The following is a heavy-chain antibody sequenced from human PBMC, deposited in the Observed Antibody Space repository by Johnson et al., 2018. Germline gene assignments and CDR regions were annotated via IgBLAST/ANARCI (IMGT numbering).Heavy chain of an antibody. CDR3: ARNIVGATTRYYYYYYRDV. CDR2: ISSRSGTI. D-gene: IGHD1-26*01. V-gene: IGHV3-48*01. J-gene: IGHJ6*03. Sequence: VQLQESGGGLVQPGGSLRLSCAASGFTFSSYWMHWVRQAPGKGLESVSYISSRSGTIYYADSVKGRFTISRDNSKNTLYLQMNSLRAEDTAVYYCARNIVGATTRYYYYYYRDVWGKGTTVTVSS. CDR1: GFTFSSYW.